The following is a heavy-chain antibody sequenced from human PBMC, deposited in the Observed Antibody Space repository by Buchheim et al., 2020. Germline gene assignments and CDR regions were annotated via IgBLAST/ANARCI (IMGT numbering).Heavy chain of an antibody. Sequence: QLQLQESGPGLVKPSETLSLTCSVSGDSITSSSHYWGWIRQPPGKGLEWIGNILYNGNTYSSPSLRSRVAVLADTSKNQFFLMLNSVTAADTAVYYCATQRRDGYNFWDYWGQGIL. CDR3: ATQRRDGYNFWDY. V-gene: IGHV4-39*01. CDR2: ILYNGNT. CDR1: GDSITSSSHY. D-gene: IGHD5-24*01. J-gene: IGHJ4*02.